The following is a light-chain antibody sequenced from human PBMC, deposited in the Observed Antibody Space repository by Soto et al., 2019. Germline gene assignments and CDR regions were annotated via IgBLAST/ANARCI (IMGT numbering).Light chain of an antibody. V-gene: IGKV1-5*03. CDR3: QHYNSYSET. CDR1: QTISSW. J-gene: IGKJ1*01. CDR2: KAS. Sequence: DILMTQSPSTLSGSVGDMVTITCLASQTISSWLAWYQQKTGKAPKVMIYKASTLKSGVPSRFSGSGSGTECTLTISSLQPDDVATYYCQHYNSYSETLSQGTKVDIK.